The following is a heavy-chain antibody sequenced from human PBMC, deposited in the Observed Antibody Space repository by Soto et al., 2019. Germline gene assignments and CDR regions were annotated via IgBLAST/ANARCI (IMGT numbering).Heavy chain of an antibody. CDR3: ARGGYYGSGSSPYFFDY. Sequence: QVRLQESGPGLVKPSGTLSLTCAVSGGSISSSNWWTWFRQPPGKGLEWIGEIYHNGSTNYNPSRHSQGPLAVNKSNNQFSQTERRVTPADTALSYCARGGYYGSGSSPYFFDYWGQGTLVTVAS. V-gene: IGHV4-4*02. CDR1: GGSISSSNW. CDR2: IYHNGST. J-gene: IGHJ4*02. D-gene: IGHD3-10*01.